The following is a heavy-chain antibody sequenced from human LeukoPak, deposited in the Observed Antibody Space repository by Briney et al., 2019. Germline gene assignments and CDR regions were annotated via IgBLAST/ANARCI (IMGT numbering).Heavy chain of an antibody. CDR2: IHYSGSA. CDR1: SGSISNYY. D-gene: IGHD2-2*01. J-gene: IGHJ5*02. V-gene: IGHV4-59*08. Sequence: PSETLSLTCTVSSGSISNYYWTWIRQPPGKGLEWIGFIHYSGSADHNPSLKSRVTISLDTSRNQFSLILTSVTTADTAVYYCARQRLSTSSFDPWGQGTLVTVSS. CDR3: ARQRLSTSSFDP.